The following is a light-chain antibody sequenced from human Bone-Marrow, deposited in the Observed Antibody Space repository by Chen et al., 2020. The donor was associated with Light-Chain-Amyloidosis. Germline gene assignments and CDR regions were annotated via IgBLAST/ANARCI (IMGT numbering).Light chain of an antibody. V-gene: IGLV3-21*02. CDR1: NIGSTS. J-gene: IGLJ3*02. CDR2: EDS. CDR3: QVWDRSSDRPV. Sequence: SYVRTQPCAVPAAPGQPATTACRGNNIGSTSVHWYQQTPGQAPLLVVYEDSDRPSGIPERVSGSNSGNTATLTISRVEAGDEDDYYCQVWDRSSDRPVFGGGTKLTVL.